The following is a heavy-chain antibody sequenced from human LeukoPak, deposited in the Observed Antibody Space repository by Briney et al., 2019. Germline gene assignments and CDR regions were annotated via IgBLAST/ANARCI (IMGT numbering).Heavy chain of an antibody. V-gene: IGHV3-9*01. CDR1: GFTFDDYA. Sequence: GGSLRLSCAASGFTFDDYAMHWVRQAPGKGLEWASGISWNSGDIEYADSVKGRFTISRENAKNSLYLQMNSLRAEDTAVYYCARARGSGWYVNWFDPWGQGTLVTVSS. J-gene: IGHJ5*02. D-gene: IGHD6-19*01. CDR2: ISWNSGDI. CDR3: ARARGSGWYVNWFDP.